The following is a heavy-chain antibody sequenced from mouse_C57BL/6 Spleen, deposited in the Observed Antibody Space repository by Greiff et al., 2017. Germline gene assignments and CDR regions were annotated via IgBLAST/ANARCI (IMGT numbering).Heavy chain of an antibody. CDR1: GYTFTDYY. V-gene: IGHV1-26*01. J-gene: IGHJ2*01. CDR3: ARSEGN. Sequence: EVKLQQSGPELVKPGASVKISCKASGYTFTDYYMNWVKQSHGKSLEWIGDINPNNGGTSYNQKFKGKATLTVDKSSSTAYMELRSLTSEDSAVYYCARSEGNWGQGTTLTVSS. CDR2: INPNNGGT.